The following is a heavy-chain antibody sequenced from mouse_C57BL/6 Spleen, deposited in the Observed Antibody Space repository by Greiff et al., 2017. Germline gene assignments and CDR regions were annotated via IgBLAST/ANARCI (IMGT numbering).Heavy chain of an antibody. Sequence: QVPLQQPGAELVKPGASVKLSCKASGYTFTSYWMHWVKQRPGQGLEWIGMIHPNSGSTNYNEKFKSKATLTVDKSSSTAYMQLSSLTSEDSAVYYCARGWDSLYYDYDDGVMDYWGQGTSVTVSS. D-gene: IGHD2-4*01. CDR1: GYTFTSYW. CDR3: ARGWDSLYYDYDDGVMDY. CDR2: IHPNSGST. J-gene: IGHJ4*01. V-gene: IGHV1-64*01.